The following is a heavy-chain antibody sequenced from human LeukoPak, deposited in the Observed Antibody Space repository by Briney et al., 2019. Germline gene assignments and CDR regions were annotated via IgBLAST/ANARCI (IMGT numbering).Heavy chain of an antibody. CDR1: GFTFTSAW. CDR3: TTDLGLTMIRGVIVY. J-gene: IGHJ4*02. CDR2: IKGKGDGETI. D-gene: IGHD3-10*01. Sequence: GGSLRLSCAASGFTFTSAWMSWVRQAPGKGLEWVGRIKGKGDGETIDNAAPVEGRFTMYRDESKATLYLQMNSLKAEDTAVYYCTTDLGLTMIRGVIVYWGQGALVTVSS. V-gene: IGHV3-15*01.